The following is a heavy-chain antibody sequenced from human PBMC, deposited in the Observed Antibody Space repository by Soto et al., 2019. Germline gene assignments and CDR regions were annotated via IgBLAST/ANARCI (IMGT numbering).Heavy chain of an antibody. J-gene: IGHJ4*02. CDR2: IFWNDER. CDR3: ARALREGLPIYYFDS. CDR1: GFSLSKARMG. Sequence: QVTLKESGPVLVKPTETLTLTCTVSGFSLSKARMGVSWIRQPPGKAQEWLAHIFWNDERSYNTSLKSRLTISRDTSKSQVVLTMTNVDPVDTGTYFCARALREGLPIYYFDSWGQGTLVTVSS. V-gene: IGHV2-26*01. D-gene: IGHD1-26*01.